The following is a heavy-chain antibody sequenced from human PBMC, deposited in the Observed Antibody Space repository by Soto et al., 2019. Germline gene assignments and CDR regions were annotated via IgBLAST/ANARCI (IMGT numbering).Heavy chain of an antibody. Sequence: GESLKISCKGSGYSFTSYWIGWVRQMPGKGLEWMGIIYPGDSDTRYSPSFQGQVTISADKSISTAYLQWSSLKASDTAMYYCARSNYDFWSGVSSPPPQNWFDPWGQGTLVTVSS. D-gene: IGHD3-3*01. CDR1: GYSFTSYW. CDR2: IYPGDSDT. V-gene: IGHV5-51*01. CDR3: ARSNYDFWSGVSSPPPQNWFDP. J-gene: IGHJ5*02.